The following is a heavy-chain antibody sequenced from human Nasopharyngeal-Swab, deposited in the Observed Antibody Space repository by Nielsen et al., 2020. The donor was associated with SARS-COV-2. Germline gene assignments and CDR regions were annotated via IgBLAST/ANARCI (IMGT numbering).Heavy chain of an antibody. Sequence: KVSCKGSGYSFTSYWIGWVRQMPGKGLEWMGIIYPGDSDTRYSPSFQGQVTISADKSISTAYLQWSSLKASDTAMYYYARQLMITFGGVIVTGAFDIWGQGTMVTVSS. CDR2: IYPGDSDT. J-gene: IGHJ3*02. D-gene: IGHD3-16*02. V-gene: IGHV5-51*01. CDR1: GYSFTSYW. CDR3: ARQLMITFGGVIVTGAFDI.